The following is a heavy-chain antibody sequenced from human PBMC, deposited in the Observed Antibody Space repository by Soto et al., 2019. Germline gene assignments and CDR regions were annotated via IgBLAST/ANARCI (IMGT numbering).Heavy chain of an antibody. Sequence: SETLSLTCTVSGGSISSGCYYWSWIRQHPGKGLEWIGYIYYSGSTYYNPSLKSRVTISVDTSKNQFSLKLSSVTAADTAVYYCARDPQYCSSTRCYDYGIDVWGQGTTVTDSS. CDR1: GGSISSGCYY. J-gene: IGHJ6*02. D-gene: IGHD2-2*01. CDR2: IYYSGST. CDR3: ARDPQYCSSTRCYDYGIDV. V-gene: IGHV4-31*02.